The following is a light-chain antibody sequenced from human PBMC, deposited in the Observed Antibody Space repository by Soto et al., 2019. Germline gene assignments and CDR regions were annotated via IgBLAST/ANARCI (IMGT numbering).Light chain of an antibody. Sequence: EIVLTQSPATLSLSPGERATLSCRARQTVSSSLAWYQQQPGQAPRLLIYEASNRATGIPARFSGSGSGAAFTLTISSLEPEDFALYYCQQHINWPLTFGGGTKVEIK. V-gene: IGKV3-11*01. CDR3: QQHINWPLT. CDR2: EAS. CDR1: QTVSSS. J-gene: IGKJ4*01.